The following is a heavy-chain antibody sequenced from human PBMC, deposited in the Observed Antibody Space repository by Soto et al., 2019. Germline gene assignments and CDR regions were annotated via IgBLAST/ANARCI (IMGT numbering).Heavy chain of an antibody. Sequence: QVQLEESGGGVVQPGRSLRLSCAASGFTFSSYGMHWVRQAPGKGLEWVAVISYDRSDEYYTDSVKGRFSVSRDNSQSTVYLQINDLRTEDTGVYYCAKVVCRRGWSDCYYHNGLDVWGPGTTVTVSS. CDR2: ISYDRSDE. J-gene: IGHJ6*02. CDR1: GFTFSSYG. CDR3: AKVVCRRGWSDCYYHNGLDV. V-gene: IGHV3-30*18. D-gene: IGHD6-19*01.